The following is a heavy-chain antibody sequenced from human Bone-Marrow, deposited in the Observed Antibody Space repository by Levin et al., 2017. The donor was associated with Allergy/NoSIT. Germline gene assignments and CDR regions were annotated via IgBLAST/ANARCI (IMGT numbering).Heavy chain of an antibody. Sequence: GGSLRLSCAASGFTFSTYSMNWVRQAPGKGLEWVSSMSSNTHFRNYADSVKGRFTISRDNAKNSLSLQMNSLRPEDTAVYYCARLFLGGNCLYGYFDLWRRVAIVTVSS. CDR3: ARLFLGGNCLYGYFDL. CDR1: GFTFSTYS. V-gene: IGHV3-21*01. CDR2: MSSNTHFR. D-gene: IGHD2-15*01. J-gene: IGHJ2*01.